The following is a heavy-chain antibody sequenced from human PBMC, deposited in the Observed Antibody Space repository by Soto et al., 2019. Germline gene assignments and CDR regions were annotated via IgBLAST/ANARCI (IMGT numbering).Heavy chain of an antibody. D-gene: IGHD4-17*01. V-gene: IGHV4-34*01. CDR3: ARGLTTVTTVRYFED. CDR1: GGSFSGYY. Sequence: SETLSLTCAVYGGSFSGYYWSWIRQPPGKGLEWIGEINHSGSTNYNPSLKSRVTISVDTSKNQFSLKLSSVTAADTAVYYCARGLTTVTTVRYFEDWGQGALVTVSS. CDR2: INHSGST. J-gene: IGHJ4*02.